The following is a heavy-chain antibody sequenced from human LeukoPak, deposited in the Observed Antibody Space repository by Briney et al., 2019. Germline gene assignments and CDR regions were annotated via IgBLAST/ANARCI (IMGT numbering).Heavy chain of an antibody. CDR1: GFTFSNYT. Sequence: PGGSLRLSCSASGFTFSNYTMHWVRQAPGKGLEYVSSISSNGGSTYSADSVKGRFTISRDNSKNTLYLQMSSLRAEDTAVYYCVKALDYYDGSGYGDAFDVWGQGTMVTVSS. CDR2: ISSNGGST. D-gene: IGHD3-22*01. CDR3: VKALDYYDGSGYGDAFDV. V-gene: IGHV3-64D*09. J-gene: IGHJ3*01.